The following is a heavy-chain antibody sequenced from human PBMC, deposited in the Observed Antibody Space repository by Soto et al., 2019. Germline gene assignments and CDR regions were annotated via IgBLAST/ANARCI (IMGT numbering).Heavy chain of an antibody. CDR1: GGSFSGYY. V-gene: IGHV4-34*01. CDR3: ARGDYSNQAFDP. CDR2: INHSGST. D-gene: IGHD4-4*01. J-gene: IGHJ5*02. Sequence: QVQLQQWGAGLLKPSETLSLTCAVYGGSFSGYYWSWIRQPPGKGLEWIGEINHSGSTNYNPSLQRRVTISVDTSKNQCPLKLSSVTAADTAVYYCARGDYSNQAFDPWGQGTLVTVSS.